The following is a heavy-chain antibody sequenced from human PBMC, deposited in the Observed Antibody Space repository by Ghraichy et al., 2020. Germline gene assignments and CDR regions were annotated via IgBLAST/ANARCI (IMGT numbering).Heavy chain of an antibody. CDR3: ARDVDDYIWGSYRSAGRGGWYDP. J-gene: IGHJ5*02. D-gene: IGHD3-16*02. Sequence: SQTLSLTCTVSGVSVSSGSYHWSWLRQPPGKGLEWIGYIYYSGSTNYNPSLKSRVTISVDTSKNQFSLMLSSVTAAATAVDYCARDVDDYIWGSYRSAGRGGWYDPWGQGTLVTGSS. V-gene: IGHV4-61*01. CDR2: IYYSGST. CDR1: GVSVSSGSYH.